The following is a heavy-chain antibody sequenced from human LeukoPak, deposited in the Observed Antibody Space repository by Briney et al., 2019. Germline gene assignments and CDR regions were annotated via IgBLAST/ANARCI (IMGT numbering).Heavy chain of an antibody. CDR3: ATGGWYYYYGMDV. CDR1: GFSFSSHS. J-gene: IGHJ6*02. D-gene: IGHD6-19*01. V-gene: IGHV3-21*01. Sequence: GGSLRLSCAVSGFSFSSHSMTWVRQVPGKGLEWVSSITSTSNYIYYADSVKGRFTISRDNAKSSLYLQMNSLRAEDTAVYYCATGGWYYYYGMDVWGQGTTVTVSS. CDR2: ITSTSNYI.